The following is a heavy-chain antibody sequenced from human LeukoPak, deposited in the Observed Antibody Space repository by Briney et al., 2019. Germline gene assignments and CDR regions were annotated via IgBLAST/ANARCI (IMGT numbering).Heavy chain of an antibody. V-gene: IGHV4-34*01. CDR3: AGGGQYAEEYYFDY. J-gene: IGHJ4*02. CDR2: INHSGST. D-gene: IGHD2-2*01. Sequence: SETLSLTCAVYGGSFSGYYWSWIRLPPGKGLEWIGEINHSGSTNYNPSLKSRVTISVDTSKNQFSLKLSSVTAADTAVYYCAGGGQYAEEYYFDYWGQETLVTVSS. CDR1: GGSFSGYY.